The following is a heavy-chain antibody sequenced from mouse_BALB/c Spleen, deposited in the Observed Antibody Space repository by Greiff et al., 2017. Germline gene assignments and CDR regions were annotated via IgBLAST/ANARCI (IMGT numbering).Heavy chain of an antibody. CDR3: ASYGNYERAMDY. CDR1: GFTFSSYG. J-gene: IGHJ4*01. V-gene: IGHV5-6*01. CDR2: ISSGGSYT. D-gene: IGHD2-1*01. Sequence: EVQLVESGGDLVKPGGSLKLSCAASGFTFSSYGMSWVRQTPDKRLEWVATISSGGSYTYYPDSVKGRFTISRDNAKNTLYLQMSSLKSEDTAMYYCASYGNYERAMDYWGQGTSVTVSS.